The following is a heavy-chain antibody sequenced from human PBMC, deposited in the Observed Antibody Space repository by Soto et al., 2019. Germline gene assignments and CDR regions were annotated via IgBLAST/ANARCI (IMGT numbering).Heavy chain of an antibody. CDR3: AKGVAVAGRFYYFDY. Sequence: GGSLRLSCAASGFTFSSYAMSWVRQAPGKGLEWVSAISGSGGSTYYADSVKGRFTISRDNSKNTLYLQMNSLRAEDTAVYYCAKGVAVAGRFYYFDYWGQGTLVTVSS. CDR2: ISGSGGST. V-gene: IGHV3-23*01. D-gene: IGHD6-19*01. J-gene: IGHJ4*02. CDR1: GFTFSSYA.